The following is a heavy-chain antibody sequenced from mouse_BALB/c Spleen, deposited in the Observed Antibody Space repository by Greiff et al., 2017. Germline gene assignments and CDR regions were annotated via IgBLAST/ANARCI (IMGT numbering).Heavy chain of an antibody. V-gene: IGHV2-2*02. CDR3: ARRSYGGYFDV. Sequence: QGQLKESGPGLVQPSQSLSITCTVSGFSLTSYGVHWVRQSPGKGLEWLGVIWSGGSTDYNAAFISRLSISKDNSKSQVFFKMNSLQANDTAIYYCARRSYGGYFDVWGAGTTVTVSS. CDR1: GFSLTSYG. CDR2: IWSGGST. D-gene: IGHD1-1*02. J-gene: IGHJ1*01.